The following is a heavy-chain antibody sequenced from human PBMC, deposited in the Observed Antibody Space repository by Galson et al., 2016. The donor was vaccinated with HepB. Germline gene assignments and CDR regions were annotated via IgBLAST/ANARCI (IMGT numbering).Heavy chain of an antibody. CDR3: ATYDTVTGQFDP. D-gene: IGHD1-1*01. CDR2: IHSAGGT. CDR1: GFTVSSNT. J-gene: IGHJ5*02. V-gene: IGHV3-53*01. Sequence: SLRLSCAASGFTVSSNTLSWVRQAPGKGLEWVSLIHSAGGTYYADSVKGRFSISRDSSKNTGYLQMNSLRAKDPAIYYCATYDTVTGQFDPWGQGTPVTVSS.